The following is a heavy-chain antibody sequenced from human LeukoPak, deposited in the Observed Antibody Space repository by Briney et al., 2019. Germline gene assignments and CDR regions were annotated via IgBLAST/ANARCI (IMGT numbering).Heavy chain of an antibody. V-gene: IGHV4-39*01. CDR3: ARRGYSFGSEWFDP. CDR1: GASISRTSYD. Sequence: PSETLSLTCTVSGASISRTSYDWDWIRQPPGKGLEWIGVVTYSGNTYYNASLESRVTISVDTSKNQFSLKLSSVTAADTAVYYCARRGYSFGSEWFDPWGQGTLVTVSS. CDR2: VTYSGNT. D-gene: IGHD5-18*01. J-gene: IGHJ5*02.